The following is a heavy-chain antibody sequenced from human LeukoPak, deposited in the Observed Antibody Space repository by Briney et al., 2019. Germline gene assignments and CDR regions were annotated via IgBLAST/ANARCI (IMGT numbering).Heavy chain of an antibody. CDR3: AKRGVVIRVILVGFHKEAYYFDS. Sequence: GGSLRLSCAVSGITLSNYGMSWVRQAPGKGLEWVTGISDSGGRTNYADSVKGRFTISRDNPKNTLYLQMNSLRAEDTAVYFCAKRGVVIRVILVGFHKEAYYFDSWGRGALVTVSS. CDR2: ISDSGGRT. D-gene: IGHD3-22*01. CDR1: GITLSNYG. V-gene: IGHV3-23*01. J-gene: IGHJ4*02.